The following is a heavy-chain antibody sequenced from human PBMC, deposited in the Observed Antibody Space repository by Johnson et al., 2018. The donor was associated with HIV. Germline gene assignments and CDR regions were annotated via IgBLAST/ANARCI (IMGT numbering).Heavy chain of an antibody. J-gene: IGHJ3*02. CDR3: AKEDGSVGATTGNAFDI. Sequence: QVQLVESGGGVVQPGRSLRLSCAASGFTFSSHAMHWVRQAPGKGLEWVAVIRYDGSNKYYADSVKGRFTISRDNSKNTLYLQMNSLRAEDTAVYYCAKEDGSVGATTGNAFDIWGQGTMVTVS. D-gene: IGHD1-26*01. CDR2: IRYDGSNK. V-gene: IGHV3-30*02. CDR1: GFTFSSHA.